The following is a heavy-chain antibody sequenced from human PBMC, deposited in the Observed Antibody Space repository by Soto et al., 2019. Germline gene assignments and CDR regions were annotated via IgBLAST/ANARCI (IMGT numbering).Heavy chain of an antibody. J-gene: IGHJ4*02. CDR1: GLLFSNFG. V-gene: IGHV3-30*03. Sequence: GGSLRLSCAASGLLFSNFGFHWVRQAPGKGLEWVAVISFDGGEIYYSDSVKGRFTISRDNTKNTVYLQMTGLRGEDTATYHCALYSGYHWGRSPFDFWGQGALVTVSS. CDR2: ISFDGGEI. CDR3: ALYSGYHWGRSPFDF. D-gene: IGHD5-12*01.